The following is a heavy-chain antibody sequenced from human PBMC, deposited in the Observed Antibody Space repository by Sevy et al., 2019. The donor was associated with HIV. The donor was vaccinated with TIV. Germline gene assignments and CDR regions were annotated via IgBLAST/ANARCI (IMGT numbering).Heavy chain of an antibody. D-gene: IGHD5-18*01. CDR1: GFTFSSYA. Sequence: GGSLRLSCAASGFTFSSYAMSWVRQAPGKGLEWVSAISGSGGSTYYADSVKGRFTISRDNSKNTLYLQMNSLRAEDTAVYYCAKANTVMTVAGMDVWGQGTTVTVSS. V-gene: IGHV3-23*01. J-gene: IGHJ6*02. CDR2: ISGSGGST. CDR3: AKANTVMTVAGMDV.